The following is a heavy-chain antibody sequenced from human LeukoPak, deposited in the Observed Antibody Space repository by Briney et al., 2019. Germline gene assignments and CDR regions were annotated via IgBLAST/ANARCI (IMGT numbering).Heavy chain of an antibody. CDR1: GGTFSDYA. CDR2: FIPILGTA. D-gene: IGHD3-3*01. V-gene: IGHV1-69*10. J-gene: IGHJ6*04. Sequence: SVKVSCKASGGTFSDYALNWVRQAPGQGLEWMGVFIPILGTANSTQKFQDRVTITADISTNTAYMELSSLRSEDTAVYFCAGIPVFGVVLHQELVWGKGTTVTVSS. CDR3: AGIPVFGVVLHQELV.